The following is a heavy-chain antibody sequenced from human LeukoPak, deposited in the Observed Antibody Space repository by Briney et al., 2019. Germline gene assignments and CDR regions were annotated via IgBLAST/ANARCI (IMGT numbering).Heavy chain of an antibody. CDR2: IYYSGST. V-gene: IGHV4-30-4*08. CDR3: ARLRGYYFDY. Sequence: PSQTLSLTCTVSGGSISGGDYYWHWIRQPPGKGLEWIGYIYYSGSTYYNPSLKSRVTISVDTSKSQFSLKLSSVTAADTAVYYCARLRGYYFDYWGQGTLVTVSS. CDR1: GGSISGGDYY. J-gene: IGHJ4*02. D-gene: IGHD3-16*01.